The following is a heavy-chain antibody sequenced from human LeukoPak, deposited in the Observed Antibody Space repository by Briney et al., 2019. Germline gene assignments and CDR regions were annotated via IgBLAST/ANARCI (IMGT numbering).Heavy chain of an antibody. J-gene: IGHJ4*02. CDR2: ISGSGGST. CDR1: GFTFSSYA. CDR3: AKAPVLRFLEWLLGYFDY. V-gene: IGHV3-23*01. Sequence: GGSLRLSCAASGFTFSSYAISWVRQAPGKGLEWVSAISGSGGSTYYADSVKGRLTISRDNSKNTLYLQMNSLRAEDTAVYYCAKAPVLRFLEWLLGYFDYWGQGTLVTVSS. D-gene: IGHD3-3*01.